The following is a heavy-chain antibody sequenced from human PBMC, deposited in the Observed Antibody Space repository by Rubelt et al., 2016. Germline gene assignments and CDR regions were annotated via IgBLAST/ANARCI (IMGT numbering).Heavy chain of an antibody. CDR1: GFTFSSYG. Sequence: QVQLVESGGGVVQPGRSLRLSCAASGFTFSSYGMHWVRQAPGKGLEWVAVIWYDGSNKYYADSVKGRFTISRDNSKNTLYLQMNSLRAEDTAVYYCARHRITMVRGVIPYYYYYYGMDVWGQGTTVTVSS. D-gene: IGHD3-10*01. J-gene: IGHJ6*02. CDR3: ARHRITMVRGVIPYYYYYYGMDV. V-gene: IGHV3-33*01. CDR2: IWYDGSNK.